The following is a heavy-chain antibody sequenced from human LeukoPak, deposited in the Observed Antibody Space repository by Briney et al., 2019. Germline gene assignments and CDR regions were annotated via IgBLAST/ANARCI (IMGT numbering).Heavy chain of an antibody. D-gene: IGHD1-7*01. CDR3: ARDRGTTNPSDY. Sequence: GASVKVSCKASGGTFSSYAISWVRQAPGQGLEWMGRIIPILGRTNYAQKFQGRVTITADKSTSTAYMELSSLRSEDTAVYYCARDRGTTNPSDYWGQGTLVTVSS. CDR2: IIPILGRT. CDR1: GGTFSSYA. J-gene: IGHJ4*02. V-gene: IGHV1-69*04.